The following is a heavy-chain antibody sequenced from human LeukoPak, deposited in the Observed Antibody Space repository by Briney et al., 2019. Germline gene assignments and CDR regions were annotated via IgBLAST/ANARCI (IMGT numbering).Heavy chain of an antibody. J-gene: IGHJ4*02. D-gene: IGHD1-1*01. V-gene: IGHV3-53*05. CDR3: TRVPQKLVVMYYFDY. CDR2: IYSGGST. CDR1: GFTVSSNY. Sequence: GGSLRLSCAASGFTVSSNYMSWVRQAPGKGLEWVSVIYSGGSTYYADSVEGRFTVSRDNRKKSLYLQMNSLRSEDTALYYCTRVPQKLVVMYYFDYWGQGSLVTVSS.